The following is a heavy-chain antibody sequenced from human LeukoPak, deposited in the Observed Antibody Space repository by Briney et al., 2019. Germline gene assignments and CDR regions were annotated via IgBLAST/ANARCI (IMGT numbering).Heavy chain of an antibody. CDR1: GYTLTELS. J-gene: IGHJ6*03. CDR3: ATHIQITGYYYYYMDV. Sequence: ASVKVSCTVSGYTLTELSMHWVRQAPGKGLGWMGGFDPEDGETIYAQKFQGRVTMTEDTSTDTAYMELSSLRSEDTAVYYCATHIQITGYYYYYMDVWGKGTTVTVSS. D-gene: IGHD5-24*01. V-gene: IGHV1-24*01. CDR2: FDPEDGET.